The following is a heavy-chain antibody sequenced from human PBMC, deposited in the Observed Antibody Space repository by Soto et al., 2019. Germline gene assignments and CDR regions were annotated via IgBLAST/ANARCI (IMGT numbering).Heavy chain of an antibody. Sequence: GGSLRLSCAASGFTFSSYAMHWVRQAPGKGLEWVAVISYDGSNKYYADSVKGRFTISRDNSKNTLYLQMNSLRAEDTAVYYCAKDRYCSGGSCYSRTLDYWGQGTLVTVSS. V-gene: IGHV3-30-3*01. D-gene: IGHD2-15*01. J-gene: IGHJ4*02. CDR3: AKDRYCSGGSCYSRTLDY. CDR1: GFTFSSYA. CDR2: ISYDGSNK.